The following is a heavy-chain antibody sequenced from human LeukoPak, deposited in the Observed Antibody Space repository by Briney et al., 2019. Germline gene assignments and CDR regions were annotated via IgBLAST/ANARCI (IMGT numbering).Heavy chain of an antibody. J-gene: IGHJ4*02. CDR1: GLSVSSNY. CDR2: ISSSSSFI. V-gene: IGHV3-21*01. D-gene: IGHD5-12*01. Sequence: GRSLRLSCAASGLSVSSNYMSWVRQAPGKGLEWVSSISSSSSFIYYADSVKGRFTISRDNAKNSLYLQMNSLRADDTAVYYCARSSGYDGYWGQGTLVTVSS. CDR3: ARSSGYDGY.